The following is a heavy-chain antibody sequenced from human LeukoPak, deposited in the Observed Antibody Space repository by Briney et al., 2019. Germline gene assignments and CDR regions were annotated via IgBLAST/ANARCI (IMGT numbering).Heavy chain of an antibody. CDR1: GGSFSGYY. J-gene: IGHJ4*02. V-gene: IGHV4-34*01. Sequence: SETLSLTCAVYGGSFSGYYWSWIRQPPGKGLEWIGEINHSGSTNYNPSLKSRVTISVDTSKNQFSLKLSSVTAADTAVHYCARGIKWELPDYWGQGTLVTVSS. CDR3: ARGIKWELPDY. CDR2: INHSGST. D-gene: IGHD1-26*01.